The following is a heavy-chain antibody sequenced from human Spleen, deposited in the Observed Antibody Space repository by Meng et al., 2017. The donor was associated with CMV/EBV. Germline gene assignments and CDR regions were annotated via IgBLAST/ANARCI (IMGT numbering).Heavy chain of an antibody. CDR1: GGSVSSGSYY. Sequence: SETLSLTCTVSGGSVSSGSYYWSWIRQPPGKGLEWIGYVSYSGGNNYNPSLKSRVTMSVETSKNQFSLKLSSVTAADTAMYYCARGKYCGGGSCDSMDYWGQGTLVTVSS. CDR2: VSYSGGN. D-gene: IGHD2-15*01. CDR3: ARGKYCGGGSCDSMDY. J-gene: IGHJ4*02. V-gene: IGHV4-61*01.